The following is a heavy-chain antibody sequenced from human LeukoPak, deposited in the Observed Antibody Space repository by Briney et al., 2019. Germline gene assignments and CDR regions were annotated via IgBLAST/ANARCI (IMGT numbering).Heavy chain of an antibody. CDR1: GGSISSDY. V-gene: IGHV4-59*01. CDR2: IYYSGST. CDR3: ARGGVGSWFDP. Sequence: SETLSLTCTVSGGSISSDYWSSVRQPPGKGLEWIGYIYYSGSTNYNPSLKSRVTISVDTSKNQFSLKLSSVTAADTAVYYCARGGVGSWFDPWGQGTLATVSS. D-gene: IGHD1-26*01. J-gene: IGHJ5*02.